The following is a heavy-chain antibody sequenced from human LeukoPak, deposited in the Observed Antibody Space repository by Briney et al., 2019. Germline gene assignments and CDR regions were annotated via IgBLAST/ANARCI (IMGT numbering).Heavy chain of an antibody. J-gene: IGHJ5*02. CDR2: IIPILGIA. CDR1: GGTFSSYA. Sequence: ASVKVSCKASGGTFSSYAISWVRQAPGQGLEWMGRIIPILGIANYAQKFQGRVTITADKSTSTAYMELSSLRSEDTAVYYCARYRYYDILTGYSSGRDASNWFDPWGQGTLVTVSS. CDR3: ARYRYYDILTGYSSGRDASNWFDP. V-gene: IGHV1-69*04. D-gene: IGHD3-9*01.